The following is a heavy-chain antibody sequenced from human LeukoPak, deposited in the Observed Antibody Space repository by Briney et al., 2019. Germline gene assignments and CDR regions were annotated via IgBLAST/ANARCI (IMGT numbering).Heavy chain of an antibody. Sequence: ASVKVSCKASGYTFTSYGISWVRQAPGQGLEWMGWISAYNGNTNYAQKLQGRVTMTTDTSTSTAYMELRSLRSDDTAVYYCARWGFWSGYYLAPNYYYYGMDVWGQGTTVTVSS. V-gene: IGHV1-18*01. CDR1: GYTFTSYG. J-gene: IGHJ6*02. CDR2: ISAYNGNT. D-gene: IGHD3-3*01. CDR3: ARWGFWSGYYLAPNYYYYGMDV.